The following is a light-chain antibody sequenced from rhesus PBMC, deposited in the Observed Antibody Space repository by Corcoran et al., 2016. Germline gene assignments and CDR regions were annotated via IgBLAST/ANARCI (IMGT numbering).Light chain of an antibody. V-gene: IGKV3-35*01. J-gene: IGKJ4*01. CDR3: QQESNWPLT. CDR1: QSVSSN. Sequence: EIVMTQSPATLSLSPGERATLSCRASQSVSSNLAWYQQKPGQAPRLLIYGASNRATGIPDRFSGSGAGTDFTLTISSLEPEDVGVYYCQQESNWPLTFGGGTKVEIK. CDR2: GAS.